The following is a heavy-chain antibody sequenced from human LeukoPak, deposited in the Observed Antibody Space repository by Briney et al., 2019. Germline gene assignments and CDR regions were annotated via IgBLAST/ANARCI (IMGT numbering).Heavy chain of an antibody. CDR3: ARQGRGGNRNFDY. Sequence: SETLSLTCTVSGGSISSSSYYWGCIRQPPGKGLEWIGSIYYSGSTYYNPSLKSRVTISVDTSKNQFSLKLSSVTAADTAVYYCARQGRGGNRNFDYWGQGTLVTVSS. J-gene: IGHJ4*02. V-gene: IGHV4-39*01. CDR1: GGSISSSSYY. D-gene: IGHD1-14*01. CDR2: IYYSGST.